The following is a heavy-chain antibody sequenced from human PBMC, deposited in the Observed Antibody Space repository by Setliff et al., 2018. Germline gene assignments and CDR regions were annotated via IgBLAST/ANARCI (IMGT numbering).Heavy chain of an antibody. CDR3: ASPRAEYYYDSSAYYWFDP. V-gene: IGHV1-8*01. Sequence: ASVKVSCKASGYTFTSYDINWVRQATGQGHEWMGWMNPNSGNTGYAQKFQGRVTMTRNTSISTAYMELSSLRSEDTAVYYYASPRAEYYYDSSAYYWFDPWGQGTLVTVSS. D-gene: IGHD3-22*01. J-gene: IGHJ5*02. CDR2: MNPNSGNT. CDR1: GYTFTSYD.